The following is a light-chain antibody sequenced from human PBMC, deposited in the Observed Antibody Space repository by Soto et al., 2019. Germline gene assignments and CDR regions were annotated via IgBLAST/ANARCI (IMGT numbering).Light chain of an antibody. CDR3: SSYAGSSNLV. J-gene: IGLJ2*01. CDR1: NSDVGTYNY. Sequence: QSVLAQPRSASGSPGQSVTITCTGTNSDVGTYNYVSWYQHHPGKAPKFMIYEVSKRPLGVPDRFSGSKSGNTASLTVSGLQAEDEADYYCSSYAGSSNLVFGGGTKLTVL. CDR2: EVS. V-gene: IGLV2-8*01.